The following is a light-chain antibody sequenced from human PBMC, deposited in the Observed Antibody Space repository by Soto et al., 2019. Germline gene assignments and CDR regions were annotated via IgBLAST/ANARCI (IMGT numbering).Light chain of an antibody. V-gene: IGKV3-15*01. CDR2: NAS. CDR1: QSVGSS. J-gene: IGKJ1*01. Sequence: EIVMTQSPATLSVSPGERATLSCSASQSVGSSLAWYQQKLGQVPRLLISNASTRASGIPARFSGSGSGTEFTLTISSLQTEDLAVYYCQHYNGSPETFGQGTQVEIK. CDR3: QHYNGSPET.